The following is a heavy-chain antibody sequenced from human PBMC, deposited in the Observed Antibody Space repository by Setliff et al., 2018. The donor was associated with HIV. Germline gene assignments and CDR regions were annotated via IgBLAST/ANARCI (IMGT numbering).Heavy chain of an antibody. J-gene: IGHJ4*02. CDR1: GYAFDNYW. Sequence: ASVKISCRASGYAFDNYWIGWVRQMPGKGLEWMGVIYPGDSVTRYGPSFQGQVTISADRSISTAYLQWSSLRASDTAVYYCAKRRRAPGTADLEAFWGQGTLVTVSS. D-gene: IGHD2-21*02. CDR2: IYPGDSVT. CDR3: AKRRRAPGTADLEAF. V-gene: IGHV5-51*01.